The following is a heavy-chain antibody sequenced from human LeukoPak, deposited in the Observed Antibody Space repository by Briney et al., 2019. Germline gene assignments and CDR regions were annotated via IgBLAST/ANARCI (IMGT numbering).Heavy chain of an antibody. V-gene: IGHV3-48*03. CDR3: ARWRWERLAFDY. Sequence: GGSLGLSCAASGFTFSSYEMNWVRQAPGKGLEWVSYISSSGSTICYADSVKGRFTISRDNAKNSLYLQMNSLRAEDTAVYYCARWRWERLAFDYWGQGTLVTVSS. CDR1: GFTFSSYE. CDR2: ISSSGSTI. D-gene: IGHD1-26*01. J-gene: IGHJ4*02.